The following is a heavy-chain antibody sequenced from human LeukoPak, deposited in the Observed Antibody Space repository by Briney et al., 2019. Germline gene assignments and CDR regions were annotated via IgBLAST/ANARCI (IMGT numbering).Heavy chain of an antibody. CDR3: AKERGTAMVRSYYMDV. CDR1: GFTFSSYG. V-gene: IGHV3-30*02. J-gene: IGHJ6*03. CDR2: IRYDGSNK. D-gene: IGHD5-18*01. Sequence: GGSLRLSCAASGFTFSSYGMHWVRQAPGKGLEWVAFIRYDGSNKYYADSVKGRFTISRDNSKNTLYLQMNSLRAEDTAVYYCAKERGTAMVRSYYMDVWGKGTTVTVSS.